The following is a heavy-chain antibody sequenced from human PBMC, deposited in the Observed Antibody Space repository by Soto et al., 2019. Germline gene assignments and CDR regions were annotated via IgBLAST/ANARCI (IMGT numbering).Heavy chain of an antibody. CDR2: ISSSGSTI. Sequence: QVQLVESGGGLVKPGGSLRLSCAASGFTFSDYYMSWIRQAPGKGLEWVSYISSSGSTIYYADSVKGRFTISRDNAKNSLFLKMNSLRAEDTAVYYCASFGYDYIWGSYRSNGWYFDYWGQGTLVTVSS. D-gene: IGHD3-16*02. V-gene: IGHV3-11*01. J-gene: IGHJ4*02. CDR3: ASFGYDYIWGSYRSNGWYFDY. CDR1: GFTFSDYY.